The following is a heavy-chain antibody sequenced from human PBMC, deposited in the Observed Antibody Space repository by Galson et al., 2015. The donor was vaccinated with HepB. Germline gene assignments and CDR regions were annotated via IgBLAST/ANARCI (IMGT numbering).Heavy chain of an antibody. J-gene: IGHJ4*02. CDR1: GFTFSSYS. CDR2: ISSSSSTI. V-gene: IGHV3-48*02. Sequence: SLRLSCAASGFTFSSYSMNWVRQAPGKGLEWVSYISSSSSTIYYADSVKGRFTISRDNAKNSLYLQMNSLRDEDTAVYYCARGQRAWFGGLLYHYWGQGTLVTVSS. D-gene: IGHD3-10*01. CDR3: ARGQRAWFGGLLYHY.